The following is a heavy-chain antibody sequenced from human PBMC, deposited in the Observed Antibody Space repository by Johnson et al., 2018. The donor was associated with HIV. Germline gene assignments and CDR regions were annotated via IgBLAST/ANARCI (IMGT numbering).Heavy chain of an antibody. CDR1: GFTFSSYG. Sequence: VQLVESGGGLIQPGGSLRLPCAASGFTFSSYGMHWVRQAPGKGLEWVAFRRYDGSNKYFADSVKGRFTISRDNSKNTLYLQMNSLRAEDTAVYYCAKDLVVVTARGAFDIWGQGTMVTVSS. CDR2: RRYDGSNK. J-gene: IGHJ3*02. V-gene: IGHV3-30*02. D-gene: IGHD2-21*02. CDR3: AKDLVVVTARGAFDI.